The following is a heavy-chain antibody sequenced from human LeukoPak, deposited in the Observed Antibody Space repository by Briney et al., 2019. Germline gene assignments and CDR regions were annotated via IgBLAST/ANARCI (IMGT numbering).Heavy chain of an antibody. Sequence: GGSLRLSCAASGFTFSTHSMNWARQAPGKGLEWVSSISGSSTYIYYADSVKGRFTISRENAKNSLYLQMSSLRGEDTAVYYCARDLSSSSDMPDYWGQGTWLPVSS. CDR1: GFTFSTHS. CDR2: ISGSSTYI. D-gene: IGHD6-6*01. V-gene: IGHV3-21*01. J-gene: IGHJ4*02. CDR3: ARDLSSSSDMPDY.